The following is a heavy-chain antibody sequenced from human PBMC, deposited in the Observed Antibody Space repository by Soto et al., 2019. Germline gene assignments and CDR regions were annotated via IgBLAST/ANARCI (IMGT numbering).Heavy chain of an antibody. Sequence: GSLRLSCAASGFTFSSYSMNWVRQAPGKGLEWVSSISSSSSYIYYADSVKGRFTISRDNAKNTLYLQMNSLRAEDTAVYYCARDWRILGMDVWGQGTTVTVSS. CDR2: ISSSSSYI. CDR3: ARDWRILGMDV. V-gene: IGHV3-21*01. CDR1: GFTFSSYS. J-gene: IGHJ6*02.